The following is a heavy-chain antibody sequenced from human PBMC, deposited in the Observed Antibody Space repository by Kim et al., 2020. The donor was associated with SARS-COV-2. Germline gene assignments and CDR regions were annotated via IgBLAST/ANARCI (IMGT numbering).Heavy chain of an antibody. D-gene: IGHD1-26*01. CDR3: TRRVGYQYYGMDV. Sequence: GGSLRLSCAASGFTFSGSAVHWVRQASGKGLEWVGRIRSKAKTYATAYAASVKRRFAISSDDSKDMAYLQMNSLNTEDTAVYYCTRRVGYQYYGMDVWGQGKRSPSP. V-gene: IGHV3-73*01. CDR1: GFTFSGSA. J-gene: IGHJ6*02. CDR2: IRSKAKTYAT.